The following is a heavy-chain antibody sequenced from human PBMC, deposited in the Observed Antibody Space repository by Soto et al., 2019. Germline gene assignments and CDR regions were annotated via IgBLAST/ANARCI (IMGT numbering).Heavy chain of an antibody. CDR2: IYTSGST. D-gene: IGHD2-15*01. CDR3: AIDETVLGFDY. V-gene: IGHV4-4*07. Sequence: QVQLQESGPGLVKPSEALSLTCTVSGGSITNYYWAWIRQPAGKGLEWIGRIYTSGSTNYNPSLKSRVTMSVDTSKNQFSLKLSSVTAADTAGYYCAIDETVLGFDYWGQVTLVTVSS. J-gene: IGHJ4*02. CDR1: GGSITNYY.